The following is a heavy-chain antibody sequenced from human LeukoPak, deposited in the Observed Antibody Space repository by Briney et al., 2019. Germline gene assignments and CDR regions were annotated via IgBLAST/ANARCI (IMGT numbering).Heavy chain of an antibody. CDR3: ARDRDYYEGHGFDI. CDR2: IYSGGST. V-gene: IGHV3-53*01. Sequence: PGGSLRLSCAASGITVFSNYMSWVRQAPGKGLEWVSVIYSGGSTYYADSVKGRFTISRDNSKNTLYLQMNSLRAEDTAVYYCARDRDYYEGHGFDIWGQGTMVIVSS. D-gene: IGHD3-22*01. J-gene: IGHJ3*02. CDR1: GITVFSNY.